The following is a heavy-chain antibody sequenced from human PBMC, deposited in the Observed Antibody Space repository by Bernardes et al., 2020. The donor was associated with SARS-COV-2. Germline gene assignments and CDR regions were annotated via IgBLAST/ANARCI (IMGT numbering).Heavy chain of an antibody. CDR3: ARRLQYYFDY. V-gene: IGHV4-39*01. Sequence: ETLSLTCTVSGGSISSSSYYWGRIRQPPGKGLDWIGNIYYSGITYYNPSLKSRVTMSIDTSKNQFSLKLSSVTAADTAVYYCARRLQYYFDYWGHGTLVTVSS. CDR1: GGSISSSSYY. J-gene: IGHJ4*01. CDR2: IYYSGIT.